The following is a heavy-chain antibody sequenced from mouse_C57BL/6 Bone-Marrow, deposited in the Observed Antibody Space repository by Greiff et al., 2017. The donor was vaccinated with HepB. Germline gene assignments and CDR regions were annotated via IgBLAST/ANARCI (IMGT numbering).Heavy chain of an antibody. CDR3: ARIRSPYAMDY. V-gene: IGHV2-2*01. Sequence: QVQLKESGPGLVQPSQSLSITCTVSGFSLTSYGVHWVRQSPGKGLEWLGVIWSGGSTDYNAAFISRLSISKDNSKSQVFFKMNSLQADDTAIYYCARIRSPYAMDYWGQGTSVTVSS. J-gene: IGHJ4*01. CDR2: IWSGGST. CDR1: GFSLTSYG.